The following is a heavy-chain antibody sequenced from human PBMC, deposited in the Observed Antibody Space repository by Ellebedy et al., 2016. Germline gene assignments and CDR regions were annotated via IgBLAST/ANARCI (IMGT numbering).Heavy chain of an antibody. V-gene: IGHV1-69*13. J-gene: IGHJ6*02. D-gene: IGHD2-2*01. CDR2: IIPIFGTA. CDR3: ARPSPLSDCSSTSCYPADYYYYYGMDV. CDR1: GGTFSSYA. Sequence: SVKVSCXASGGTFSSYAISWVRQAPGQGLEWMGGIIPIFGTANYAQKFQGRVTITADESTSTAYMELSSLRSEDTAVYYCARPSPLSDCSSTSCYPADYYYYYGMDVWGQGTTVTVSS.